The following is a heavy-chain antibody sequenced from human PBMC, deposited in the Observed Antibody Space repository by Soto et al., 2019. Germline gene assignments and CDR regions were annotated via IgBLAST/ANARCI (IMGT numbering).Heavy chain of an antibody. D-gene: IGHD6-13*01. CDR3: AKTPGSSWSPTRDY. CDR1: GFTFSSYA. V-gene: IGHV3-23*01. Sequence: SLRLPCAASGFTFSSYAMSWVRQAPGKGLEWVSAISGSGGSTYYAGSVKGRFTISRDNSKNTLYLQMNSLRAEDTAVYYCAKTPGSSWSPTRDYWGQGTLVTVSS. J-gene: IGHJ4*02. CDR2: ISGSGGST.